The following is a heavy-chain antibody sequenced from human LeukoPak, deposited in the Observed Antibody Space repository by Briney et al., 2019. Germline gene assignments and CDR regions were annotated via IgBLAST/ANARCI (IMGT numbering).Heavy chain of an antibody. Sequence: GGSLRLSCAASGFTFSNYAMSWVRHTPGKGLEWVSIIRGSDGSTYYADSVKGRFTTSRDNPKNTLYLQMNNLRAEDTALYYCAKARYTAGWYTFDYWGQGTQVTVSS. V-gene: IGHV3-23*01. CDR2: IRGSDGST. D-gene: IGHD6-19*01. CDR1: GFTFSNYA. J-gene: IGHJ4*02. CDR3: AKARYTAGWYTFDY.